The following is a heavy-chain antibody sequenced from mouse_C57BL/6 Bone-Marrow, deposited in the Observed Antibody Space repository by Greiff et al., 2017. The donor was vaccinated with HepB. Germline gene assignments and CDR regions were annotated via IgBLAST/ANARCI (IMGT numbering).Heavy chain of an antibody. D-gene: IGHD2-2*01. V-gene: IGHV1-55*01. J-gene: IGHJ4*01. CDR3: ARYGYFPMDY. CDR2: IYPGSGST. Sequence: VKLMESGAELVKPGASVKMSCKASGYTFTSYWITWVKQRPGQGLEWIGDIYPGSGSTNYNEKFKSKATLTVDTSSSTAYMQLSSLTSEDSAVYYCARYGYFPMDYWGQGTSVTVSS. CDR1: GYTFTSYW.